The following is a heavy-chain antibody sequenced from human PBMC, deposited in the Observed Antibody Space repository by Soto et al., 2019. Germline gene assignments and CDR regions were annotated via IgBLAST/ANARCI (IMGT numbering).Heavy chain of an antibody. CDR1: GFTFDTYA. CDR2: ISGNGVTT. Sequence: EVQLLESGGDLVQPGGSLRLSCAASGFTFDTYAMSWVRQTAGKGLEWVSAISGNGVTTYYADSVKGRVTVSRDNSKNTVYLQMNSLRVEDTAMYYCAKSYSDSGDYGGGHDNWGQGTLVTVTS. D-gene: IGHD3-10*01. V-gene: IGHV3-23*01. CDR3: AKSYSDSGDYGGGHDN. J-gene: IGHJ4*02.